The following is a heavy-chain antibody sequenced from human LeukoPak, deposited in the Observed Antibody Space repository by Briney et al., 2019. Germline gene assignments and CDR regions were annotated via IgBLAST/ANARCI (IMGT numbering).Heavy chain of an antibody. Sequence: PGGSLRLSCASSGFTFSSYWMHWVRQAPGKGLLWVSRINSDGSSTSYADSVKGRFTISRDNAKNTLYLQMNSLRAEDTAVYYCASDYYDSSGYYYFDYWGQGTLVTVSS. CDR3: ASDYYDSSGYYYFDY. V-gene: IGHV3-74*01. CDR2: INSDGSST. CDR1: GFTFSSYW. D-gene: IGHD3-22*01. J-gene: IGHJ4*02.